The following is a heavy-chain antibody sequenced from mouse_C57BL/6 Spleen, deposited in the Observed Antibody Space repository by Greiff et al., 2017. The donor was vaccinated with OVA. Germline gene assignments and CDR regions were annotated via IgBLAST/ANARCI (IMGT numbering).Heavy chain of an antibody. CDR2: ISSGSSTI. J-gene: IGHJ3*01. Sequence: EVKLMESGGGLVKPGGSLKLSCAASGFTFSDYGMHWVRQAPETGLEWVAYISSGSSTIYYADTVKGRFTISRDNAKNTLFLQMTSLRSEDTAMYYCATYGTRAYWGQGTLVTVSA. CDR1: GFTFSDYG. V-gene: IGHV5-17*01. CDR3: ATYGTRAY. D-gene: IGHD1-1*01.